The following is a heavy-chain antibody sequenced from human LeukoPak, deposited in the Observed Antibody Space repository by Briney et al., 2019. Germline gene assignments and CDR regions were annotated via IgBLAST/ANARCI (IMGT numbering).Heavy chain of an antibody. CDR2: INPNSGGT. CDR3: ARVYRAPDF. J-gene: IGHJ4*02. Sequence: ASVKVSCKASGYTFTTYDINWVRQATGQGLEWMGWINPNSGGTNYAQKFQGRVTVTRDTSISTAYMELSRLTSDDTAIYYCARVYRAPDFWGQGTLVTVSS. D-gene: IGHD4-11*01. CDR1: GYTFTTYD. V-gene: IGHV1-2*02.